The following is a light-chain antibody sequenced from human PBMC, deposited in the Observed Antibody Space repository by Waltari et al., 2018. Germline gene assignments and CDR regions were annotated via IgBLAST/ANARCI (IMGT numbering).Light chain of an antibody. CDR2: SVS. V-gene: IGKV3-20*01. CDR3: QQYGSSPYT. J-gene: IGKJ2*01. CDR1: QKIASNY. Sequence: EIVLTQSPGTLSLSPGERATLSCRASQKIASNYLAWYQHKPGQAPGLLIYSVSSRATGIPDRFSGSGSGTDFTLTISGLEPEDFAVYYCQQYGSSPYTFGQGTKLEI.